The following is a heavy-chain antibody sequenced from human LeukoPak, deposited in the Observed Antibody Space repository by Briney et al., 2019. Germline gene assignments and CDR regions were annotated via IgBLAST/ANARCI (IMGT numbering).Heavy chain of an antibody. CDR1: GFTFSSYG. J-gene: IGHJ4*02. D-gene: IGHD6-19*01. V-gene: IGHV3-30*03. CDR3: AVRIAVPGGFDT. CDR2: ISYDGSNK. Sequence: GRSLRLSCAASGFTFSSYGMHWVRQAPGKGLEWVAVISYDGSNKYYADSVKGRFTISRDNARHTLYVEMNSLRAEDTAIYYCAVRIAVPGGFDTWGQGTLVTVAS.